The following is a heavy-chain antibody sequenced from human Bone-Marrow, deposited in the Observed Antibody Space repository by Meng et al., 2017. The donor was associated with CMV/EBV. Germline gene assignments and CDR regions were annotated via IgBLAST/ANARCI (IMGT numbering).Heavy chain of an antibody. V-gene: IGHV3-20*04. CDR2: INWNGYST. CDR1: GFTFGDYG. CDR3: ARGKGFDP. Sequence: GGSLRLSCAASGFTFGDYGMSWVRQPPGKGLEWVSAINWNGYSTGYADSVKGRFTISRDNSKNTLYLQMNSLRAEDTAVYYCARGKGFDPWGQGTLVTVSS. J-gene: IGHJ5*02.